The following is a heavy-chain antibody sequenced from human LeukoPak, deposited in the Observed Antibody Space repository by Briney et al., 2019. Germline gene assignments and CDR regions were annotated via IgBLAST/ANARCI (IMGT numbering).Heavy chain of an antibody. CDR1: GFTFSSYG. D-gene: IGHD3-10*01. J-gene: IGHJ4*02. Sequence: GGSLRLSCAASGFTFSSYGMHWVRQAPGKGLEWEAFVWNDGNNNYYADSVEGRFTIYRDNSMITLYLQLNSLKAEDTAVYYCARDGSGSDHHFDYWGQGTLVTVSS. CDR3: ARDGSGSDHHFDY. V-gene: IGHV3-33*08. CDR2: VWNDGNNN.